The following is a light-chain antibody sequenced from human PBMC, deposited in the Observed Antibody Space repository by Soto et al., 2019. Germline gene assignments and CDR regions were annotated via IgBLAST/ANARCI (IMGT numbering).Light chain of an antibody. Sequence: DIVMTQSPDSLAVSLGERATINCKSSQTILYFSNNKNFLAWYQQKPGQAPTLLIHGASYRAAGIPDRFSGSGSGTDFTLTISRLEPEDFAVFHCQQYGNSPYTFGQGTKLEI. CDR2: GAS. CDR1: QTILYFSNNKNF. CDR3: QQYGNSPYT. J-gene: IGKJ2*01. V-gene: IGKV4-1*01.